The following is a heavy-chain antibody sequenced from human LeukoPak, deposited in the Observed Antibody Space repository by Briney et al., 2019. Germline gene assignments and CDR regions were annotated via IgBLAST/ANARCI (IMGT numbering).Heavy chain of an antibody. J-gene: IGHJ4*02. CDR2: TYYRSKWYN. Sequence: KPSQTLSLTCAISGDNLSSNSATWNWVTQSPSRGLKWLGRTYYRSKWYNDYAVSVKGRVTINPDASKKQFSLQLNSVTPEDTAMYYCARGNGYPFDYWGQGTLVTVSS. D-gene: IGHD3-16*01. CDR3: ARGNGYPFDY. CDR1: GDNLSSNSAT. V-gene: IGHV6-1*01.